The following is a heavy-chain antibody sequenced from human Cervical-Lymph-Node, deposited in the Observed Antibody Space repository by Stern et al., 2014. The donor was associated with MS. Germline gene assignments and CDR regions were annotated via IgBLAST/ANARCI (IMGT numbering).Heavy chain of an antibody. D-gene: IGHD6-13*01. Sequence: VQLVQSGAEVKKPGESLKISCKGSGYRFTTYWINWVRQMPGKGLEWMGRIDPTDSYPNYNQSFQGHVTISVDKSVSTAYLQWSSLKASDTAIYYCARGPMQQPGDYWGQGTLVTVSS. CDR1: GYRFTTYW. CDR2: IDPTDSYP. CDR3: ARGPMQQPGDY. V-gene: IGHV5-10-1*03. J-gene: IGHJ4*02.